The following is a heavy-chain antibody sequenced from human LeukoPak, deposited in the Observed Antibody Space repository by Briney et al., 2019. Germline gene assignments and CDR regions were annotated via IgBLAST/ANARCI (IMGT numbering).Heavy chain of an antibody. D-gene: IGHD4-17*01. Sequence: SETLSLTCAVSGGSISSSNWWGWVRQPPGKGLEWIGEIYHSGSTNYNPSLKSRVTISVDKSKNQFSLKLSSVTAADTAVYYCAATITVTTKPYYYYGMDVWGQGTTVTVSS. CDR3: AATITVTTKPYYYYGMDV. CDR2: IYHSGST. J-gene: IGHJ6*02. V-gene: IGHV4-4*02. CDR1: GGSISSSNW.